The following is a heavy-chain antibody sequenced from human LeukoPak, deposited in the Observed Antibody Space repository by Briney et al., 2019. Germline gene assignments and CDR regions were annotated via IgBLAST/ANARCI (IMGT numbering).Heavy chain of an antibody. D-gene: IGHD5-12*01. CDR3: ARGGGYSGYDSLDY. CDR1: GFTVSSNY. Sequence: AGGSLRFSCAASGFTVSSNYMSWVRQAPGKGLEWVSVIYSGGSTYYADSVKGRFTISRDNSKNMLYLQMNRLRAEDTAVYYCARGGGYSGYDSLDYWGQGTLVTASS. V-gene: IGHV3-66*02. J-gene: IGHJ4*02. CDR2: IYSGGST.